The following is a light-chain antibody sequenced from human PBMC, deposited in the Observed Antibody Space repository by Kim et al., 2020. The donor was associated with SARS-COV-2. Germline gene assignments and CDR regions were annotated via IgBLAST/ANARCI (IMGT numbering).Light chain of an antibody. V-gene: IGKV1-39*01. CDR2: DAS. J-gene: IGKJ2*01. Sequence: DIQMTQSPSSLSASVGDRVTITCRASQSISTYLNWYQQKPGKAPKLLIYDASSLQSGVPARFSGSRSGTDFTLTISSLQPEDFATYYCQQSYSTPRTFGQGTKLEI. CDR1: QSISTY. CDR3: QQSYSTPRT.